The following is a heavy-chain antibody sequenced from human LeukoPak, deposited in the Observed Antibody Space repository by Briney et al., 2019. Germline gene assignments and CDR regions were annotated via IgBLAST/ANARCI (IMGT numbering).Heavy chain of an antibody. CDR3: AREGYSGSSSFDY. Sequence: GASVKVSCKASGYTFTSYGMHWVRQAPGQRLEWMGWINAGNGYTKSSQKFQGRVTITRDTSATTAYMELSSLRSEDTAVYYCAREGYSGSSSFDYWGQGTLVTVSS. CDR1: GYTFTSYG. J-gene: IGHJ4*02. D-gene: IGHD1-26*01. CDR2: INAGNGYT. V-gene: IGHV1-3*01.